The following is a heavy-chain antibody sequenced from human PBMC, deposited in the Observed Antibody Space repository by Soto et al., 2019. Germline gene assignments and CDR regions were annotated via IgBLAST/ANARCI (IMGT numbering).Heavy chain of an antibody. J-gene: IGHJ4*02. CDR3: ARGPNPYYFDY. Sequence: AXVKVSCKASGYNFTSYAMHWVRQAPGQRLEWMGWTNAGNGNTKYSQKFQGRVTITRDTSASTAYMELSSLRSEDTAVYYCARGPNPYYFDYWGQGTLVTVSS. V-gene: IGHV1-3*01. CDR1: GYNFTSYA. CDR2: TNAGNGNT.